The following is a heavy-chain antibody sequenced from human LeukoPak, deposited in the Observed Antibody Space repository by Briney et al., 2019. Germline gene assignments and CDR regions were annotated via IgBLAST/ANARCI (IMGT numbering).Heavy chain of an antibody. J-gene: IGHJ3*02. CDR2: ISWNSGSI. CDR1: GFTFDDYA. V-gene: IGHV3-9*01. Sequence: HPGRSLRLSCAASGFTFDDYAMHWVRQAPGKGLEWVSGISWNSGSIGYADSVKGRFTISRDNAKNSLYLQMNSLRAEDTAVYYCAKDLSDIVVVVAGLLSDAFDIWGQGTMVTVSS. CDR3: AKDLSDIVVVVAGLLSDAFDI. D-gene: IGHD2-15*01.